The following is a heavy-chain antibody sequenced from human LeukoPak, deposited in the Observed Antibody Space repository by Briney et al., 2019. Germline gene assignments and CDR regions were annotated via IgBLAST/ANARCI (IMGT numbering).Heavy chain of an antibody. D-gene: IGHD5-12*01. CDR3: ARATAWIDAFDF. V-gene: IGHV4-61*02. CDR1: GDSISGSSYY. J-gene: IGHJ3*01. Sequence: PSETLSLTCTVSGDSISGSSYYWNWIRQPAGKGLEWIGRMYTSGSSNYNPSLKSRATISVDTSKNQVSLKLSSVTAADTAIYYCARATAWIDAFDFWGQGTMVTVSS. CDR2: MYTSGSS.